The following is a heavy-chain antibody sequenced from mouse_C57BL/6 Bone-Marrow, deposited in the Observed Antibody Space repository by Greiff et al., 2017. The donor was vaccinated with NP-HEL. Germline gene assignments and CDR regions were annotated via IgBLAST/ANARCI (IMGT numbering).Heavy chain of an antibody. V-gene: IGHV5-4*01. J-gene: IGHJ2*01. CDR1: GFTFSSYA. Sequence: EVMLVESGGGLVKPGGSLKLSCAASGFTFSSYAMSWVRQTPEKRLEWVATISDGGSYTYYPDNVKGRFPISRDNAKNNLYLQMSHLKSEDTAMYYCAREPLYYGNYEGYWGQGTTLTVSS. D-gene: IGHD2-1*01. CDR2: ISDGGSYT. CDR3: AREPLYYGNYEGY.